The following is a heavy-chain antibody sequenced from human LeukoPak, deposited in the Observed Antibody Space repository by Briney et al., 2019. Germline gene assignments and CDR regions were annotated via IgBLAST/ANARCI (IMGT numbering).Heavy chain of an antibody. J-gene: IGHJ4*02. Sequence: GASVKVSCKASGGTFSSYGISWVRQAPGQGLEWMGGIIPIFATTNYAQKFQGRVTITADESTRTAYMELRSLRSEDTAVYYCARSPRYSSSWLNWGQGTLVTVSS. CDR1: GGTFSSYG. V-gene: IGHV1-69*13. CDR2: IIPIFATT. D-gene: IGHD6-13*01. CDR3: ARSPRYSSSWLN.